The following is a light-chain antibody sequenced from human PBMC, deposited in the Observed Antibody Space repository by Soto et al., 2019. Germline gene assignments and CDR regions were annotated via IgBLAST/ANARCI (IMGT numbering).Light chain of an antibody. J-gene: IGKJ2*01. V-gene: IGKV1-5*01. CDR2: DAS. CDR3: QQYISYPYT. CDR1: QTTNTW. Sequence: DIQMTQFPSTLSASVGYRVTITCRASQTTNTWLAWYQQKPGTAPKLLIYDASSLEGGVPSRFSASGSGTEFTLTISSLQPDDLATYYCQQYISYPYTFGQGTKVDIK.